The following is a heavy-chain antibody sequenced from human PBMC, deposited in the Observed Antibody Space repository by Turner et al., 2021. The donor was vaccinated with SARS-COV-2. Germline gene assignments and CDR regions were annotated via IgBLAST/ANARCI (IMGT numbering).Heavy chain of an antibody. V-gene: IGHV3-53*01. D-gene: IGHD2-15*01. J-gene: IGHJ6*02. CDR2: IYSGGST. CDR1: GLTVSSNY. Sequence: GGSFIKQRGSLRLSCAASGLTVSSNYMSWVRQAPGKGLEWVSVIYSGGSTYYADSVKGRFTISRDNAKITSYLEMNRPLAEDTVVDECASDVMEVGGMDVWGQGTMVTVSS. CDR3: ASDVMEVGGMDV.